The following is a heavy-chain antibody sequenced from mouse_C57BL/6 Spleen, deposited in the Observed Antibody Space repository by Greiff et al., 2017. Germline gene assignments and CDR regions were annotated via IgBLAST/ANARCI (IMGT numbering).Heavy chain of an antibody. J-gene: IGHJ4*01. Sequence: VQLQQSGAELAKPGASVKLSCKASRFTFTSYWMHWVQQRPGQGLEWIGYINPSSGYTKYNQKFKDKATLTADKSSSTAYMQLSSLTYEDSAVXYCARQEHDAMDYWGQGTSVTVSS. CDR3: ARQEHDAMDY. CDR1: RFTFTSYW. V-gene: IGHV1-7*01. CDR2: INPSSGYT.